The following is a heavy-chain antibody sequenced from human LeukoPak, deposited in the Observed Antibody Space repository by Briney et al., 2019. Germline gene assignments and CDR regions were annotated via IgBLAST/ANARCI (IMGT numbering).Heavy chain of an antibody. Sequence: PGGSLRLSCETSIFVFSEYYMHWVRQAPGKGLEWVSFIRYDGSDKYYADSVQGRFIISRDNSKNTLFLQMNSLRLDDTAVYYCVRDATVGAAYFDFWGQGALVTVSS. V-gene: IGHV3-30*02. D-gene: IGHD2-15*01. CDR2: IRYDGSDK. CDR3: VRDATVGAAYFDF. CDR1: IFVFSEYY. J-gene: IGHJ4*02.